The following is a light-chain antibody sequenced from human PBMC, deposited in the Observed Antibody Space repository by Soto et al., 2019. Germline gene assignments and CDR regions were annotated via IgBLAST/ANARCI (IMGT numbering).Light chain of an antibody. CDR2: KAS. CDR1: QSIRSW. V-gene: IGKV1-5*03. CDR3: QQYDSYST. Sequence: DIQMTQFPSTLSASVGDRVTITCRASQSIRSWXAWYQQKPGKAPNLLIYKASSLPSGVPSRFSGSGYGTEFTLTISSXQPXDIATYYCQQYDSYSTFGGGTKVQIK. J-gene: IGKJ4*01.